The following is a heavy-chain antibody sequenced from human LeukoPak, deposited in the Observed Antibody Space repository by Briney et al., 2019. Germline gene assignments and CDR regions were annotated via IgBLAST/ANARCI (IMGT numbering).Heavy chain of an antibody. Sequence: PGGSLRLSCAASGFTFSNYDMHWVRRAPGKGLEWLAGISFDGSNKYYADSVKGRFTISRDNSKNTLYLQINSLRAEDTAVYYCKEIDQWGQGTLVTVSS. J-gene: IGHJ4*02. V-gene: IGHV3-30*03. CDR3: KEIDQ. CDR1: GFTFSNYD. CDR2: ISFDGSNK.